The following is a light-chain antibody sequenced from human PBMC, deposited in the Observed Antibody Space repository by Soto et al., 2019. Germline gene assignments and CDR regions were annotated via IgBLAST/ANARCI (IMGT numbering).Light chain of an antibody. CDR3: QQSGSSPRT. CDR1: QSVSSNY. J-gene: IGKJ1*01. CDR2: GAS. Sequence: EIVLTQSPGTLSLSPGERATLSCRASQSVSSNYLAWYQQRPGQAPRLHIYGASSRATGIPDRFSGSGSGTDFALTISRLEPEDFGVYYCQQSGSSPRTFGQGTKVDI. V-gene: IGKV3-20*01.